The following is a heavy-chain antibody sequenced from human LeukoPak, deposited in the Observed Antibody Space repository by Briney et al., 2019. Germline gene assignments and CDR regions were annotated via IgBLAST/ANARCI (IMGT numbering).Heavy chain of an antibody. CDR3: TRVRSGNDFDY. CDR2: IRSKGYGGTT. J-gene: IGHJ4*02. CDR1: GFTFGDHA. Sequence: GGSLRLSCSASGFTFGDHAMSWVRQAPGKGLEWVGFIRSKGYGGTTEYAASVEGRFSLSRYDSKSFVYLQMSSLKTEDTAVYYCTRVRSGNDFDYWGQGTLVTVSS. V-gene: IGHV3-49*04. D-gene: IGHD3-10*01.